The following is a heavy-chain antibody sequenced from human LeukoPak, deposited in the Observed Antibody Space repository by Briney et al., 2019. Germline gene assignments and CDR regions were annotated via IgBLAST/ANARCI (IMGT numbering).Heavy chain of an antibody. CDR1: GDFMSRGSYY. J-gene: IGHJ5*02. V-gene: IGHV4-61*02. CDR3: ARDKGPRWFDP. CDR2: VYTTGST. Sequence: SETLSLTCTVSGDFMSRGSYYWSWVRQPAGKGLEWIGRVYTTGSTNYNPSLKSRVTISVDTSKNQFSLKLSSVTAADTAVYYCARDKGPRWFDPWGQGTLVTVSS.